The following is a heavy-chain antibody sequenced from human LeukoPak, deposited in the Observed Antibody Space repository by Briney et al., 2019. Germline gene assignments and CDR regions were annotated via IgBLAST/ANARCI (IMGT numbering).Heavy chain of an antibody. Sequence: PSETLSLTCTVSGGSISSSSYYWGWIRQPPGKGLEWIGEINHSGSTNYNPSLKSRVTISVDTSKNQFSLKLSSVTAADTAVYYCARGRPPPEHYGSGILAGIDYWGQGTLVTVSS. CDR3: ARGRPPPEHYGSGILAGIDY. V-gene: IGHV4-39*07. D-gene: IGHD3-10*01. CDR2: INHSGST. J-gene: IGHJ4*02. CDR1: GGSISSSSYY.